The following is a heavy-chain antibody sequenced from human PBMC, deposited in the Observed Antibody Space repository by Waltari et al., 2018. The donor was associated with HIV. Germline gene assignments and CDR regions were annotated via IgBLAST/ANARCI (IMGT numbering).Heavy chain of an antibody. Sequence: EVRLVQSGGGLVKPGESLTLSCTASGFNFNLFSMTWVPVAPGKGVVWVSSVSRGNSYSYYSDAVKGRFTVSRDNAKNSLLLQLNTLTAEDTALYYCVRDRTSLTTGDFESWGQGAPVTVSS. V-gene: IGHV3-21*02. CDR2: VSRGNSYS. CDR3: VRDRTSLTTGDFES. D-gene: IGHD1-1*01. CDR1: GFNFNLFS. J-gene: IGHJ4*02.